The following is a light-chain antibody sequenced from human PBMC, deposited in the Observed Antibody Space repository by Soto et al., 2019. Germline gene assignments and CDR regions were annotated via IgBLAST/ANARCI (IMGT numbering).Light chain of an antibody. CDR2: EDT. CDR1: KLGAKY. Sequence: SYELTQPPSVSVSPGQTANITCSGPKLGAKYACWYQQKPGQSPILVIYEDTKRPSGIPERFSGSNSGNMATLTISGTQSLDEADYYCQAWDSITQVVFGGGTKLTVL. J-gene: IGLJ2*01. V-gene: IGLV3-1*01. CDR3: QAWDSITQVV.